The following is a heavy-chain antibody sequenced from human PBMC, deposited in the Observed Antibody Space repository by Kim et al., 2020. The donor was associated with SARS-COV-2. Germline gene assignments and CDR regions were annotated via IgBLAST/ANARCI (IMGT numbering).Heavy chain of an antibody. V-gene: IGHV4-39*01. D-gene: IGHD6-19*01. Sequence: SETLSLTCTVSGGSISSSSYYWGWIRQPPGKGLEWIGSIYYSGSTYYNPSLKSRVTISVDTSKNQFSLKLSSVTAADTAVYYCARNNRIAVAVDYWGQGTLVTVSS. CDR3: ARNNRIAVAVDY. CDR2: IYYSGST. J-gene: IGHJ4*02. CDR1: GGSISSSSYY.